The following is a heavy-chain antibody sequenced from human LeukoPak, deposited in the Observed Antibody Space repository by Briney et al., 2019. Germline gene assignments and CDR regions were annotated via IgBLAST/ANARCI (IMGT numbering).Heavy chain of an antibody. J-gene: IGHJ3*02. CDR1: GITFSSYD. V-gene: IGHV3-13*01. D-gene: IGHD3-16*01. CDR2: IGTAGDT. Sequence: PGGSLRLSCAASGITFSSYDMHWVRQATGKGLEWVSAIGTAGDTYYPGSVKGRFTISRENAKDSLYLQMNSLRAGDTAVYYCARGSGGAFDIWGQGTMVTVSS. CDR3: ARGSGGAFDI.